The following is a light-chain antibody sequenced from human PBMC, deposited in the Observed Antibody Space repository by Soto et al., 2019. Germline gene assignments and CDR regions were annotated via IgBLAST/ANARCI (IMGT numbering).Light chain of an antibody. CDR2: NAS. CDR3: QTYGGPLT. J-gene: IGKJ4*01. Sequence: EVVLTQSPGTLSLSPGERATLSCRASQTFSSSYLAWYQQKPGQAPRLLIYNASNRATGIPDRFSGSGSGTDFTLTISSLEPEDLAVYYCQTYGGPLTFGGGTKVEIK. V-gene: IGKV3-20*01. CDR1: QTFSSSY.